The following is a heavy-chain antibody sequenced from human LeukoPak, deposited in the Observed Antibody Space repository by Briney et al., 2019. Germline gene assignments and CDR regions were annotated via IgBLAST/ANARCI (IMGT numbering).Heavy chain of an antibody. CDR1: GGSISSYY. CDR3: ARDHYEVLAGYSPFDS. CDR2: IYYSGNT. V-gene: IGHV4-39*07. Sequence: SETLSLTCTVSGGSISSYYWGWIRQPPGKGLEWIGTIYYSGNTYYNPSLQGRVTISLDKSKNQFSLRLSSVTAADTAIYYCARDHYEVLAGYSPFDSWGQGTLVTVSS. D-gene: IGHD3/OR15-3a*01. J-gene: IGHJ4*02.